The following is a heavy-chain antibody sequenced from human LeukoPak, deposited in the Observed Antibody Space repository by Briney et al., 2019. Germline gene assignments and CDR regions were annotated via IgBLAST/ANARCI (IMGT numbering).Heavy chain of an antibody. Sequence: GASVKVSCKASGYTFTSYGISWVRQAPGQGLEWMGWISAYNGNTNYAQKLQGRVTMTTDTSTSTAYMELRSLRSDDTAVYYCARYAVRAQGALEEDYWGQGTLVTVSS. V-gene: IGHV1-18*01. D-gene: IGHD3-10*01. CDR3: ARYAVRAQGALEEDY. J-gene: IGHJ4*02. CDR2: ISAYNGNT. CDR1: GYTFTSYG.